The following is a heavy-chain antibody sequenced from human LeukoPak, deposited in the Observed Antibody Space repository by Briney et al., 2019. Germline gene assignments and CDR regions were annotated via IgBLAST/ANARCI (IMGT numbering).Heavy chain of an antibody. V-gene: IGHV3-23*01. Sequence: TGGSLRLSCAASGFTFSSHAMNWVRQAPGKGLEWVSVISGSGGSTYYADSVKGRFTISRDNSKNTLYLQMNSLRAEDTAIYYCTRVGYIDEGIDYWGQGTLVTVSS. CDR2: ISGSGGST. CDR1: GFTFSSHA. J-gene: IGHJ4*02. D-gene: IGHD5-24*01. CDR3: TRVGYIDEGIDY.